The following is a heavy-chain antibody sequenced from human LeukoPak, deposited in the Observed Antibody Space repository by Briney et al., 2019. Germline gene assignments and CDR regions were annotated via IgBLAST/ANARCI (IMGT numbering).Heavy chain of an antibody. D-gene: IGHD1-26*01. Sequence: MSGGSLRLSCSASGFTFSSCWMNWVRQAPGKGLEWVSSISSGSNYIYYADSVKGRFTISRDDAKNSLYLQMNSLRAEDTAVYYCANWDSGSYSFDYWGQGTLVTVSS. CDR2: ISSGSNYI. V-gene: IGHV3-21*01. CDR3: ANWDSGSYSFDY. CDR1: GFTFSSCW. J-gene: IGHJ4*02.